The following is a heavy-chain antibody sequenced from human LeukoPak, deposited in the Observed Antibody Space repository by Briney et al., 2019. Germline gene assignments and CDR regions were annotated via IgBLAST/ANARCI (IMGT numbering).Heavy chain of an antibody. CDR3: AQGGRGTTGTTAFGWFDP. V-gene: IGHV1-69*01. Sequence: GSSVKVSCKASGGTFSSYAISWVRQAPGQGLEWMGGIIPIFGTANYAQKFQGRVTITADESTSTAYMELSSLRSEDTAVYYCAQGGRGTTGTTAFGWFDPGGQGTLVTVSS. J-gene: IGHJ5*02. D-gene: IGHD1-1*01. CDR2: IIPIFGTA. CDR1: GGTFSSYA.